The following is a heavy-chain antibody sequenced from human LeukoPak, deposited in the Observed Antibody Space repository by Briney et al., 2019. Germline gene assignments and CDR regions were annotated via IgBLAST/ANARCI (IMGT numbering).Heavy chain of an antibody. D-gene: IGHD1-26*01. CDR3: ASGSGSYSGY. J-gene: IGHJ4*02. CDR2: ISYDGGNK. V-gene: IGHV3-30*03. Sequence: GGSLRLSCAASGFTFSSYGMHWVRQAPGKGLEWVAVISYDGGNKYYADSVKGRFTISRDNSKNTLHLQMNSLRAEDTAVYYCASGSGSYSGYWGQGTLVTVSS. CDR1: GFTFSSYG.